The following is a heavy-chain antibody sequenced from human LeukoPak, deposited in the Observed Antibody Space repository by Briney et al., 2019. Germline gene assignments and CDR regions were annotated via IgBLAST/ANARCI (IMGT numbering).Heavy chain of an antibody. V-gene: IGHV3-48*02. CDR3: ARGIAAAGYYFDY. CDR1: GFTFSSYA. J-gene: IGHJ4*02. CDR2: ISSSSSTI. Sequence: GGSLRLSCAASGFTFSSYAMSWVRQAPGKGLEWVSYISSSSSTIYYADSVKGRFTISRENAKNSLYLQMNSLRDEDTAVYYCARGIAAAGYYFDYWGQGTLVTVSS. D-gene: IGHD6-13*01.